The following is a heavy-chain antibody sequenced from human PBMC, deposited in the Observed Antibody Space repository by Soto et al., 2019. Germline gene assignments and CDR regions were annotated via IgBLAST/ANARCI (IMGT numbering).Heavy chain of an antibody. CDR1: GFTFSNSI. D-gene: IGHD6-19*01. V-gene: IGHV3-21*01. Sequence: PGWSLRLCWAASGFTFSNSIINWVRQAPGQGLEWVSSISGSSDFLYYADSVKGRFTISRDNSKNTLYLQMNSLRAEDTAVDYCAKEWHTRRDSSGWRRDGTGQRSTVTV. CDR2: ISGSSDFL. CDR3: AKEWHTRRDSSGWRRDG. J-gene: IGHJ6*02.